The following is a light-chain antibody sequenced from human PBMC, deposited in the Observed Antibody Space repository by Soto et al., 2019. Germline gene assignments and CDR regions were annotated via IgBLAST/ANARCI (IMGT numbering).Light chain of an antibody. Sequence: QSVLTQSASVSGSPGQSITISCTGTTSDVGGYNHVSWYQQHPGKAPKLIIYEVTYRPSGVSDRFSGSKSGNTASLTISGLQAEDEADYYCSSYTTSSARVFGTGTKVTVL. J-gene: IGLJ1*01. CDR3: SSYTTSSARV. CDR1: TSDVGGYNH. CDR2: EVT. V-gene: IGLV2-14*01.